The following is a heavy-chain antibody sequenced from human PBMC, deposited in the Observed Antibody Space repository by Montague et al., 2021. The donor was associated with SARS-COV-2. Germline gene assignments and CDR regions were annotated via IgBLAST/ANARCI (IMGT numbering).Heavy chain of an antibody. Sequence: NDYAESVKSRITINPDTSKNQIYLQLNSVTPEDTAVYYCARTSASSDYWCQGTLVTVSS. V-gene: IGHV6-1*01. CDR3: ARTSASSDY. CDR2: N. D-gene: IGHD1-26*01. J-gene: IGHJ4*02.